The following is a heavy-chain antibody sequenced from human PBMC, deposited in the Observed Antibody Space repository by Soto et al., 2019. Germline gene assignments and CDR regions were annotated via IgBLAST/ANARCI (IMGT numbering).Heavy chain of an antibody. CDR3: ARDGQGLAPYALDV. J-gene: IGHJ6*02. CDR1: GFTCSGHA. V-gene: IGHV3-33*01. Sequence: QVQLVESGGGVAQPGRSLRLSCTVSGFTCSGHAMHWVRQAPGKGLEWVTQIWYDGSNKYYAESVKGRFTISRDNSKNTLYLQMNSLRVEDTAVYYCARDGQGLAPYALDVWGQGTSATVSS. CDR2: IWYDGSNK. D-gene: IGHD6-19*01.